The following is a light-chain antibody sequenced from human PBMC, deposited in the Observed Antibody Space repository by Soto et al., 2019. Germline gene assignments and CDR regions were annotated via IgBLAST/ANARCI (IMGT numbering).Light chain of an antibody. CDR2: RAS. J-gene: IGKJ1*01. Sequence: DIQMTQSPSSLSASVGDIVTISCRASQTISSYLNWYQQKPGKAPKLLIYRASSLQSGVPLRFSGSESETEFTLTIRSLQPEDFATYYCQQSYRKWTFGQGTKVDIK. CDR1: QTISSY. V-gene: IGKV1-39*01. CDR3: QQSYRKWT.